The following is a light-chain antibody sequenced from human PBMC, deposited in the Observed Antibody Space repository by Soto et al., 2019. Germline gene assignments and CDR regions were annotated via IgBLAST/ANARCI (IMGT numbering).Light chain of an antibody. J-gene: IGKJ5*01. CDR2: AAS. Sequence: DIQMTQSPSSLSASVGDRVTITCRASQSISSYLNWYQQKPGKAPKLLIYAASSLQSGVPSRFSGSGSGTDFTLSISSLQPEDFATYYCQQALRFPVIFGQGTRLEI. CDR1: QSISSY. CDR3: QQALRFPVI. V-gene: IGKV1-39*01.